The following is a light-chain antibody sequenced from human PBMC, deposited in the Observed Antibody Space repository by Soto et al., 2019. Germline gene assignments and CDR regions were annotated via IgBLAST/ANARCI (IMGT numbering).Light chain of an antibody. J-gene: IGKJ2*01. CDR2: LGS. V-gene: IGKV2-28*01. CDR3: MQALQSPRT. Sequence: EIDMTQSPLSLPVTPGEPASISCRSSQSLSHRNGKTYLDWYLQKPGQSPHLLIYLGSNRASGVPDRFTGSGSGTDFTLKISRVEAEDVGIYYCMQALQSPRTFGQGTKLELK. CDR1: QSLSHRNGKTY.